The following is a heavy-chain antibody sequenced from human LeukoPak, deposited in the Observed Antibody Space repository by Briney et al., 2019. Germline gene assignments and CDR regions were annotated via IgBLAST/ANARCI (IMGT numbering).Heavy chain of an antibody. V-gene: IGHV3-33*01. Sequence: PGGSLRLSCAASGFTFSTYGMHWVRQAPGKGLEWVAVIWYDGSNKYYADSVKGRFTISRDNSKNTLYLQMNSLRAEDTAVYSCARASGPFDYWGQGTLVTVSS. CDR3: ARASGPFDY. D-gene: IGHD3-10*01. CDR1: GFTFSTYG. J-gene: IGHJ4*02. CDR2: IWYDGSNK.